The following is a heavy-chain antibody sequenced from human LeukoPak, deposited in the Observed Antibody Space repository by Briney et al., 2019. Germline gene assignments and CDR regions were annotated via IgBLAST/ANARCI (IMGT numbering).Heavy chain of an antibody. CDR3: ARGDFRDPRNYYYYYGMDV. CDR1: GYTFTGYY. V-gene: IGHV1-2*02. J-gene: IGHJ6*02. D-gene: IGHD3-3*01. Sequence: ASVKVSCKASGYTFTGYYMHWVRQAPEQGLEWMGWINPNSGGTNYAQKFQGRVTMTRDTSISTAYMELSRLRSDDTAVYYCARGDFRDPRNYYYYYGMDVWGQGTTVTVSS. CDR2: INPNSGGT.